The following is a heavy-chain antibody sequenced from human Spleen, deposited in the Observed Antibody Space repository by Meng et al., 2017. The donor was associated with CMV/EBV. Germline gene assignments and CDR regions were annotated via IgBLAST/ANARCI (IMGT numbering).Heavy chain of an antibody. V-gene: IGHV1-18*01. CDR2: ISVYSGDR. J-gene: IGHJ3*02. CDR1: GYTFNSYG. CDR3: ARRGYCSSSNCIRNAFDI. Sequence: ASVKVSCKASGYTFNSYGITWVRQAPGQGLEWMGWISVYSGDRNYAERLQGRVTMTTDTSTSTAYMELRSLKSDDTAVYYCARRGYCSSSNCIRNAFDIWGQGTMVTVSS. D-gene: IGHD2-2*01.